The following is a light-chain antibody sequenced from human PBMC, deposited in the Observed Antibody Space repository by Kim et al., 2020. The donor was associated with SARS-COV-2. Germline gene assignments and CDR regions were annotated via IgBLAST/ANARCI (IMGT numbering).Light chain of an antibody. CDR1: QSITSTY. Sequence: DIVLTQSPDTLSLSPGDRATLSCRASQSITSTYLAWYQQKPGQAPRLLIYGTSTRAAGIPGRFSGSGSGTEYTRTINRLEPEDFAIYDCQQFGSSRTWTFGQGTKGDIK. CDR3: QQFGSSRTWT. J-gene: IGKJ1*01. V-gene: IGKV3-20*01. CDR2: GTS.